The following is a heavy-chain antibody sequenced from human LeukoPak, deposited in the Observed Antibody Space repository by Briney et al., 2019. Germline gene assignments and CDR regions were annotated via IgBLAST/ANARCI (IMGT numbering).Heavy chain of an antibody. V-gene: IGHV4-59*01. CDR1: GGSISSYY. D-gene: IGHD3-16*01. CDR3: ARPARQWGSAPGAFDI. Sequence: PSETLSLTCTVSGGSISSYYWSWIRQPPGKGLEWIGCIYYSGSTNYNPSLKSRVTISVDTSKNQFSLKLSSVTAADTAVYYCARPARQWGSAPGAFDIWGQGTMVTVSS. J-gene: IGHJ3*02. CDR2: IYYSGST.